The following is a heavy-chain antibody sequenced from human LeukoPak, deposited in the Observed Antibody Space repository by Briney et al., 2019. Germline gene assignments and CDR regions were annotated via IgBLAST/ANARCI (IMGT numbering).Heavy chain of an antibody. Sequence: GGSLRLSCAASGFTFSTYSMNWVRQAPGKGLEWVSYITISSSTLYYADSVKGRFTISRDNSKNTLYLQMNSLRAEDTAVYYCAKDLGISGWHLDYWGQGTLVTVSS. J-gene: IGHJ4*02. CDR2: ITISSSTL. CDR3: AKDLGISGWHLDY. D-gene: IGHD6-19*01. V-gene: IGHV3-48*01. CDR1: GFTFSTYS.